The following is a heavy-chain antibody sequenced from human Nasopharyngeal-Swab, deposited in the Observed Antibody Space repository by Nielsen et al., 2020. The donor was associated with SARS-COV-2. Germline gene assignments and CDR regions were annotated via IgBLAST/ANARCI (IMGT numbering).Heavy chain of an antibody. Sequence: ASVKVSCKASGGTFSSYAISWVRQAPGQGLEWMGWISAYNGNTNYAQKLQGRVTMTTDTSTSTAYMELRSLRSDDTAVYYCARGLRGYGRDYWGQGTLVTVSS. CDR2: ISAYNGNT. CDR1: GGTFSSYA. V-gene: IGHV1-18*01. CDR3: ARGLRGYGRDY. D-gene: IGHD5-18*01. J-gene: IGHJ4*02.